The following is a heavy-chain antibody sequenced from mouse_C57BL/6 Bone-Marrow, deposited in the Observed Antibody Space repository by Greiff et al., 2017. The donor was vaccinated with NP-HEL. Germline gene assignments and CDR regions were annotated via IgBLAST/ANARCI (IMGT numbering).Heavy chain of an antibody. D-gene: IGHD2-4*01. CDR1: GFTFTDYY. CDR3: ARSIYYDYADDPFYGMDY. J-gene: IGHJ4*01. V-gene: IGHV7-3*01. Sequence: EVKVVESGGGLVQPGGSLSLSCAASGFTFTDYYMSWVRQPPGKALEWVGFIRNKANGYTIEYSASVKGRFTISRDNYQSILYLQLNALGAEDSATDYCARSIYYDYADDPFYGMDYWGQGTSVTVSS. CDR2: IRNKANGYTI.